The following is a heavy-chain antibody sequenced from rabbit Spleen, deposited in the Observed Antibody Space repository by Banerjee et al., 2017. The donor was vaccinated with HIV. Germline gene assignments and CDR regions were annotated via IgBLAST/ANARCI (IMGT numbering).Heavy chain of an antibody. Sequence: QSLEESGGDLVKPGASLTLTCTASGVSFSGDSYMCWVRQAPGKGLEWIVCIDSGSSGFTYFASWAKGRFTISKTSSTTVTLQMTSLTAADTATYFCARDTASSFSSYGMDLWGPGTLV. CDR3: ARDTASSFSSYGMDL. V-gene: IGHV1S40*01. CDR1: GVSFSGDSY. CDR2: IDSGSSGFT. J-gene: IGHJ6*01. D-gene: IGHD8-1*01.